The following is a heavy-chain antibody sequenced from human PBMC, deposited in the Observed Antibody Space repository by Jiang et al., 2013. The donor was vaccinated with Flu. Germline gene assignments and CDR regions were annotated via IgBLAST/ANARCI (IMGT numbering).Heavy chain of an antibody. Sequence: YAQKFQGRVTMTRNTSISTAYMELSSLRSEDTAVYYCARGLGAGTNWFDPWGQGTLVTVSS. V-gene: IGHV1-8*01. D-gene: IGHD1-1*01. CDR3: ARGLGAGTNWFDP. J-gene: IGHJ5*02.